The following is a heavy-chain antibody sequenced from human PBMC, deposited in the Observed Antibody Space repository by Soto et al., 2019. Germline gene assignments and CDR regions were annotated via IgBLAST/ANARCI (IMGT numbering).Heavy chain of an antibody. Sequence: GGSLRLSCAASGFTFSSYGITWVRQAPGKGLEWVSFSSATGAGTYYADSVKGRFTISRDNSKNTLYLQMTSLRADDTAVYYCAKDRRAGGNYGFYSDCWGQGALVTVSS. D-gene: IGHD1-7*01. J-gene: IGHJ4*02. CDR1: GFTFSSYG. V-gene: IGHV3-23*01. CDR3: AKDRRAGGNYGFYSDC. CDR2: SSATGAGT.